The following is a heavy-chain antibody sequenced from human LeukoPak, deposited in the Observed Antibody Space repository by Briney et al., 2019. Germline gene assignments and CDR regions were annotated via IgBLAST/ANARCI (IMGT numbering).Heavy chain of an antibody. CDR3: ARGKDHDFWNPFDH. CDR2: ISGSGGST. Sequence: GGSLRLSCAASGFTFSSYAMSWVRQAPGKGLEWVSAISGSGGSTYYADSVKGRFTISRDNSKNTLYLQMNSLRAEDTAVYYCARGKDHDFWNPFDHWGQGTLVTVSS. CDR1: GFTFSSYA. D-gene: IGHD3-3*01. V-gene: IGHV3-23*01. J-gene: IGHJ4*02.